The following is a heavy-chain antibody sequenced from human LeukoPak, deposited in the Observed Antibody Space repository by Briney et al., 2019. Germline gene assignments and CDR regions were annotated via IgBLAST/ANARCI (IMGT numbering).Heavy chain of an antibody. V-gene: IGHV4-59*08. J-gene: IGHJ4*02. CDR1: GGSISSYY. D-gene: IGHD2-15*01. Sequence: PSETLSLTCTVSGGSISSYYWSWIRQPPGKGLEWIGYIYYSGSTYYNPSLKSRVTISVDTSKNQFSLKLSSVTAADTAVYYCARQACSGGSCYPEFDYWGQGTLVTVSS. CDR3: ARQACSGGSCYPEFDY. CDR2: IYYSGST.